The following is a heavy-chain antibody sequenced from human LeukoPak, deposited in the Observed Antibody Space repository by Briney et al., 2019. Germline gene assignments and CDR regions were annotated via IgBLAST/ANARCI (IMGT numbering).Heavy chain of an antibody. CDR2: ISSNGGST. CDR1: GFTFSSYA. CDR3: ARDRPDSSGYYYGYYYYMDV. V-gene: IGHV3-64*01. D-gene: IGHD3-22*01. Sequence: GGSLRLSCAASGFTFSSYAMHWVRQAPGKGLEYVSAISSNGGSTYYANSVKGRFTISRDNSKNTLYLQMGSLRAEDMAVYYCARDRPDSSGYYYGYYYYMDVWGKGTTVTVSS. J-gene: IGHJ6*03.